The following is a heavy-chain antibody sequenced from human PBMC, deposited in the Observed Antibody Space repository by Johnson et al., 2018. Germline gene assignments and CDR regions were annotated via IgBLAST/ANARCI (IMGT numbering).Heavy chain of an antibody. D-gene: IGHD2-15*01. CDR3: ANVVAATRLDAFDI. J-gene: IGHJ3*02. Sequence: EVQLVESGGGLVQPGGSLRLSCAASGFTFSSYAMSWVRQAPGKGLEWVSAISGSGGSTYYADSVQGRFTISRDKSKNTRYLQMNSLRGEDTSVYYCANVVAATRLDAFDIWGQGTRVTGSS. V-gene: IGHV3-23*04. CDR2: ISGSGGST. CDR1: GFTFSSYA.